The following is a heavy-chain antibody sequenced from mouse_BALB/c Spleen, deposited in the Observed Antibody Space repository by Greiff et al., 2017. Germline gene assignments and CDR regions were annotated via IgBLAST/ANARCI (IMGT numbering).Heavy chain of an antibody. CDR3: ARGDRLRRMDY. D-gene: IGHD2-4*01. CDR2: ILPGSGST. Sequence: QVQLQQSGAELMKPGASVKISCKATGYTFSSYWIEWVKQRPGHGLEWIGEILPGSGSTNYNEKFKGKATFTADTSSNTAYMQLSSLTSEDSAVYYCARGDRLRRMDYWGQGTSVTVSS. V-gene: IGHV1-9*01. J-gene: IGHJ4*01. CDR1: GYTFSSYW.